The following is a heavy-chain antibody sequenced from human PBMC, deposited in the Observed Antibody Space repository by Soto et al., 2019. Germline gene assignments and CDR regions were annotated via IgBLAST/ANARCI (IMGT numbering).Heavy chain of an antibody. CDR3: ARDRDKQQLVPFDY. D-gene: IGHD6-13*01. Sequence: SVKVSCKASGGTFSSYAISWVRQAPGQGLEWMGGIIPIFGTANYAQKFQGRVTITADESTSTAYMELSSLRSEDTAVYYCARDRDKQQLVPFDYWGQGTLVTVSS. J-gene: IGHJ4*02. CDR2: IIPIFGTA. V-gene: IGHV1-69*13. CDR1: GGTFSSYA.